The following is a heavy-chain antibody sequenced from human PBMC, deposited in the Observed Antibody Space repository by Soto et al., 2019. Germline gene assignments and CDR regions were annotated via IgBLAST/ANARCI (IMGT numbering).Heavy chain of an antibody. Sequence: AASVKVSCKASGYTFTSYDINWVRQATGQGLEWMGWMNPNSGNTGYAQKFQGRVTMTRNTSISTAYMELSSLRSEDTAVYYCARRGSSLVVAAITWAYYYYGMDVWGQGTTVTVSS. CDR2: MNPNSGNT. CDR1: GYTFTSYD. D-gene: IGHD2-21*02. CDR3: ARRGSSLVVAAITWAYYYYGMDV. J-gene: IGHJ6*02. V-gene: IGHV1-8*01.